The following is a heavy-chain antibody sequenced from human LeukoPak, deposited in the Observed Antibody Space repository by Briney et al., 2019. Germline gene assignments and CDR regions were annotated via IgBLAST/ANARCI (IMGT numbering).Heavy chain of an antibody. J-gene: IGHJ3*02. V-gene: IGHV3-21*01. CDR2: ISSSTSYI. D-gene: IGHD6-19*01. Sequence: GRSLRLSCAASGFTFTSYSMNWVRQAPGKGLEWVSSISSSTSYIYYAESVKGGFTISRDNAKNSLYLQMNSLRAEDTAVYYCARAGAVAMEAFDIWGQGTMVTVSS. CDR3: ARAGAVAMEAFDI. CDR1: GFTFTSYS.